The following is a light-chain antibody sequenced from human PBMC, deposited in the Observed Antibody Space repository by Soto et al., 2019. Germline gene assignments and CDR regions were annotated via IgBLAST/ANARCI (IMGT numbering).Light chain of an antibody. Sequence: ETVLTQSPVTLSVSPGETATLFCWARQRVNMNLAWYQEKPDQATRLLIYTASTRATGIPARFRGSGSGTEFTVTMSSLQYEDSTTSYCKRYNNGPTFEQRTKVEIK. J-gene: IGKJ1*01. CDR1: QRVNMN. V-gene: IGKV3-15*01. CDR3: KRYNNGPT. CDR2: TAS.